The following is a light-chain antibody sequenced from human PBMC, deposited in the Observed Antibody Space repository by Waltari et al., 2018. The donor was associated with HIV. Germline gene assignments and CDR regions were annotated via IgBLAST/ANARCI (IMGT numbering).Light chain of an antibody. CDR3: QQSYSMPYT. J-gene: IGKJ2*01. Sequence: DIQMTQSAYSLSASVGDSVTITCRASQTITNSLNWYQHKPGKAPELLIYAASSLRSGVPSRFSSSGSGTDFTLIIYSLQPEDFATYYCQQSYSMPYTFGQGTNLEVK. CDR2: AAS. V-gene: IGKV1-39*01. CDR1: QTITNS.